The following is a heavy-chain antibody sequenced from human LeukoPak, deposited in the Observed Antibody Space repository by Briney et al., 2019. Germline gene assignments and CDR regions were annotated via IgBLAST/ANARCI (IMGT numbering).Heavy chain of an antibody. Sequence: PSETLSLTCTVSGGSISNHYWSGIRQPPGKRLEWIGYILYSGSTNYNPSLKSRVAISVDMSKTQFSLKLSSVTAADTAVYYCATNAGPAALDAVDIWGQGTMVTVSS. CDR3: ATNAGPAALDAVDI. V-gene: IGHV4-59*08. CDR2: ILYSGST. J-gene: IGHJ3*02. D-gene: IGHD2-2*01. CDR1: GGSISNHY.